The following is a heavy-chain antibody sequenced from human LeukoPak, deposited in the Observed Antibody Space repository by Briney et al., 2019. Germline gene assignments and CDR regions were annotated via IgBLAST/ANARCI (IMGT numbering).Heavy chain of an antibody. Sequence: GGSLRLSCAASGFTFSSYWMSWVRQAPGKGLEWVANIKQDGSEKYYVDSVKGRFTISRDNAKNSLYLQMNSLRAEDTAVYYCARVSYYYGSGSYRPTAVYYFDYWGQGTLVTVSS. J-gene: IGHJ4*02. CDR3: ARVSYYYGSGSYRPTAVYYFDY. V-gene: IGHV3-7*04. D-gene: IGHD3-10*01. CDR1: GFTFSSYW. CDR2: IKQDGSEK.